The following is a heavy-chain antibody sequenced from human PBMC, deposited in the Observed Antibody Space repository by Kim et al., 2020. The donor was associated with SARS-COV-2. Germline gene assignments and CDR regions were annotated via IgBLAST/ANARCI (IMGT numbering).Heavy chain of an antibody. CDR3: ARETRLALSWFDP. CDR2: IKQDGSEK. V-gene: IGHV3-7*01. Sequence: GGSLRLSCAASGFTFSSYWMSWVRQAPGKGLEWVANIKQDGSEKYYVDSVKGRFTISRDNAKNSLYLQMNSLRAEDTAVYYCARETRLALSWFDPWGQGTLVTVSS. J-gene: IGHJ5*02. CDR1: GFTFSSYW. D-gene: IGHD6-25*01.